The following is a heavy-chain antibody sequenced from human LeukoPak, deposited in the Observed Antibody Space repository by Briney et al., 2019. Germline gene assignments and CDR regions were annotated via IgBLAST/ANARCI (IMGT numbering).Heavy chain of an antibody. J-gene: IGHJ3*02. D-gene: IGHD5-18*01. CDR3: ARCIQLWHPRDAFDI. Sequence: GASVKVSCKASGYTFTGYYMHWVRQAPGQGLEWMGWINPNSGGTNYAQKFQGRVTMTRDTSISTAYMELSRLRSDDTAVYYCARCIQLWHPRDAFDIWGQGTMVTVSS. V-gene: IGHV1-2*02. CDR2: INPNSGGT. CDR1: GYTFTGYY.